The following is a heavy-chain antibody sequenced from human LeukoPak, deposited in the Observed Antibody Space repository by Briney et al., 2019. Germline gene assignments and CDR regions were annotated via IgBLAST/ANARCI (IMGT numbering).Heavy chain of an antibody. CDR1: GYTFTNYG. D-gene: IGHD6-6*01. CDR2: ISAYNGNT. V-gene: IGHV1-18*01. CDR3: ARESYVYSRSPDDAFDI. J-gene: IGHJ3*02. Sequence: GASVKVSCTASGYTFTNYGINWVRQAPGQGLEWMGWISAYNGNTNYAQRVQGRVTMTTDTSTSTAYMELRSLRSDDTAMYYCARESYVYSRSPDDAFDIWGRGTLVTVSS.